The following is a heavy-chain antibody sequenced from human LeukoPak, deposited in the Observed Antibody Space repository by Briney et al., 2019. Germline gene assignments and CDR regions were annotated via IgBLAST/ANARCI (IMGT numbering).Heavy chain of an antibody. Sequence: SETLSLTCTVSGGSISSSSYYWGWLRQPPGKGLEWLGSIYYSGSTYYNPSLKSRVTISVDTSKNQFSLKLSSVTAADTAVYYCARHHGSERFDYWGQGTLVTVSS. CDR1: GGSISSSSYY. D-gene: IGHD3-10*01. J-gene: IGHJ4*02. CDR2: IYYSGST. CDR3: ARHHGSERFDY. V-gene: IGHV4-39*01.